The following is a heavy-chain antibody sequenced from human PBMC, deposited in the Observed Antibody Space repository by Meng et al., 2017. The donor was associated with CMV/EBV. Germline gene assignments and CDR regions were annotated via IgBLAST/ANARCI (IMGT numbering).Heavy chain of an antibody. CDR3: ARDQGYSSSSPEDHYYGMDV. V-gene: IGHV1-46*01. J-gene: IGHJ6*02. Sequence: ASVKVSCKAPGYTFTSYYMHWVRQAPGQGLEWMGIINPSGGSTSYAQKFQGRVTMTRDTSTSTVYMELSSLRSEDTAVYYCARDQGYSSSSPEDHYYGMDVWGQGTTVTVSS. CDR2: INPSGGST. D-gene: IGHD6-6*01. CDR1: GYTFTSYY.